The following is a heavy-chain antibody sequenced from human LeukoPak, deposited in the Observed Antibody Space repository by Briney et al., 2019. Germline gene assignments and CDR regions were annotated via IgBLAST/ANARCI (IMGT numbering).Heavy chain of an antibody. CDR3: ARVVLSYDFWSGPEIVAVDY. J-gene: IGHJ4*02. CDR2: IYYSGST. CDR1: GGSISSGGYY. V-gene: IGHV4-31*03. D-gene: IGHD3-3*01. Sequence: PSETLSLTCTVSGGSISSGGYYWSWIRQHPGKGLEWIGYIYYSGSTYYNPSLKSRVSISVETAKNQLARKRSSVTAADTAVYYCARVVLSYDFWSGPEIVAVDYWGQGTLVTVSS.